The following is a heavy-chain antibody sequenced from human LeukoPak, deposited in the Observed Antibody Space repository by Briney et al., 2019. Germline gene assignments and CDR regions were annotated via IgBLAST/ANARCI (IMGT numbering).Heavy chain of an antibody. Sequence: PSETLSLTCAVSGGSITSSNWWSWVRQPPGKGLEWIGEIYHSGTTNYNPSLKNRVTMSVDTSRNQFSLKLSSVTAADTAVYYCAGGDCSGGSCHETNDAFDIWGQGTMVTVSS. D-gene: IGHD2-15*01. CDR1: GGSITSSNW. V-gene: IGHV4-4*02. J-gene: IGHJ3*02. CDR2: IYHSGTT. CDR3: AGGDCSGGSCHETNDAFDI.